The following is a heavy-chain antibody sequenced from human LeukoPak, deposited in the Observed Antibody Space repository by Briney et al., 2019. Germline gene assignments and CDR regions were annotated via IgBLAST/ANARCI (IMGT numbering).Heavy chain of an antibody. J-gene: IGHJ4*02. CDR2: ITWNSGTI. CDR3: VRSVGSDWGHFDF. D-gene: IGHD7-27*01. V-gene: IGHV3-9*01. CDR1: GFNFDQYA. Sequence: GGSLRLSCAASGFNFDQYAMFRVRQAPGKGLEWVTGITWNSGTIAYADSVKGRITISRDDAKSSLYLQMNSLRSEDTALYYCVRSVGSDWGHFDFRGQGTLVTVSS.